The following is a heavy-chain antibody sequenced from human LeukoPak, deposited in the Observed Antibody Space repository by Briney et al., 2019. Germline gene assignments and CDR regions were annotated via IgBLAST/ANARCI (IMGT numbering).Heavy chain of an antibody. Sequence: GGSLRLSCAASGFTFSTYAMSWVRQAPGKGLEWVSAISGSGGSTYHADSVKGRFTISRDKSKNTLYLQMNSLRAEDTAVYYCAKDVAYSGSYYSWFDPWGQGTLVTVSS. CDR3: AKDVAYSGSYYSWFDP. V-gene: IGHV3-23*01. CDR1: GFTFSTYA. J-gene: IGHJ5*02. CDR2: ISGSGGST. D-gene: IGHD1-26*01.